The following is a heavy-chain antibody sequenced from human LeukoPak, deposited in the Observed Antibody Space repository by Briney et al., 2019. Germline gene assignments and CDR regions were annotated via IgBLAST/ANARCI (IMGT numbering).Heavy chain of an antibody. D-gene: IGHD6-6*01. J-gene: IGHJ6*03. CDR3: ARDFSSSSTVYYYYYMDV. V-gene: IGHV4-4*07. CDR2: IYTSGSI. Sequence: PSETLSLTCTVSGDSIITYYWSWIRQPAGKGLEWIGRIYTSGSINYNPYLKSRVTMSVDTSKNQFSLKLSSVTAADTAIYYCARDFSSSSTVYYYYYMDVWGKGTTVTVSS. CDR1: GDSIITYY.